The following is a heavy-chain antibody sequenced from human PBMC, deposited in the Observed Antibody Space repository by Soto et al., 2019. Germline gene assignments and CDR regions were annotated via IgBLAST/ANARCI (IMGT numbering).Heavy chain of an antibody. D-gene: IGHD2-2*01. CDR3: AREGGLDCSSTSCYDSYYYYYGMDV. CDR1: GYTFTSYY. Sequence: ASVKVSFKASGYTFTSYYMHWVRQAPGQGLEWMGIINPSGGSKSYAQKFQGRVTMTRDTSTSTVYMELSSLRSEDTAVYYCAREGGLDCSSTSCYDSYYYYYGMDVWGQGTTVTVSS. J-gene: IGHJ6*02. V-gene: IGHV1-46*01. CDR2: INPSGGSK.